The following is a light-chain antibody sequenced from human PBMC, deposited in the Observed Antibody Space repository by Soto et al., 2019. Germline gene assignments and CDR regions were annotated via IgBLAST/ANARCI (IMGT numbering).Light chain of an antibody. J-gene: IGKJ1*01. Sequence: DIQITHSPSSLSSSIGDRVTLTCRSSQRIGTNLNWYQQRPGKAPKLLIYAVSSLQSGVSSRFSGSGSGTDFTLSINSLQREDFATYYCQQTYSAPPLFGQGTKV. CDR2: AVS. CDR3: QQTYSAPPL. CDR1: QRIGTN. V-gene: IGKV1-39*01.